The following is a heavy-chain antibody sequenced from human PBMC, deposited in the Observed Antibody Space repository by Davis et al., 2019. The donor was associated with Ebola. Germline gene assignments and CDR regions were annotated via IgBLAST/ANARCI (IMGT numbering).Heavy chain of an antibody. D-gene: IGHD1-1*01. V-gene: IGHV3-11*04. CDR1: GFTFSDYY. CDR2: ISSSGSTI. J-gene: IGHJ6*02. Sequence: GGSLRLSCAASGFTFSDYYMSWIRQAPGKGLEWVSYISSSGSTIYYADSVKGRFTISRDNAKNSLYLQMNSLRAEDTAVYYCARAHNDEYYYYYYGMDVWGQGTTVTVSS. CDR3: ARAHNDEYYYYYYGMDV.